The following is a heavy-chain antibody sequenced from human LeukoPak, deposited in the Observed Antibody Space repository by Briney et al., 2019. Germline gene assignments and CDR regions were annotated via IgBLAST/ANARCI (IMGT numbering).Heavy chain of an antibody. V-gene: IGHV4-39*07. CDR1: GGSLSSSSYY. J-gene: IGHJ4*02. CDR2: IYYSGST. Sequence: SETLSLTCTVSGGSLSSSSYYWGWIRQPPGEGLEWIGNIYYSGSTYYNPSLKSRVIISADTSKNQFSLRLSSVTAADTAVYYCARGGDDDFDLGDYWGQGTLVTVSS. CDR3: ARGGDDDFDLGDY. D-gene: IGHD4-17*01.